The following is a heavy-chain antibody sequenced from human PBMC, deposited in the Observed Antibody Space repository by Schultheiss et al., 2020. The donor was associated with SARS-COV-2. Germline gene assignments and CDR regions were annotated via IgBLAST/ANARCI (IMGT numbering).Heavy chain of an antibody. CDR3: ARGRRWLQLRGYYMDV. CDR2: ISSNGGST. D-gene: IGHD5-24*01. V-gene: IGHV3-64*04. Sequence: GGSLRLSCSASGFTFSSYAMHWVRQAPGKGLEYVSAISSNGGSTYYADSVKGRVTISRENAKNSLYLQMNSLRAEDTAVYYCARGRRWLQLRGYYMDVWGKGTTVTVSS. J-gene: IGHJ6*03. CDR1: GFTFSSYA.